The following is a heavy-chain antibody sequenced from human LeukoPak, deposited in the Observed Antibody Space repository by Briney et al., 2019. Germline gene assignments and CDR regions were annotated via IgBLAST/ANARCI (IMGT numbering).Heavy chain of an antibody. CDR1: GYTFSVTGWY. Sequence: ASVKVSCKASGYTFSVTGWYLYWLRQAPGQGLECMGWIYPYTGATHYAQKFQGRVAMTWDTSISTAYMELSRLRPADTAVYYCARDGPAEVVDFDLRGQGTLVTVSS. V-gene: IGHV1-2*02. D-gene: IGHD2-15*01. CDR2: IYPYTGAT. CDR3: ARDGPAEVVDFDL. J-gene: IGHJ4*01.